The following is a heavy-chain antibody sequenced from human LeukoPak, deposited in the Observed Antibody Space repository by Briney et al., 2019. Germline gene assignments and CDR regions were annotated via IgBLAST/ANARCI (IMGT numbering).Heavy chain of an antibody. CDR2: INHSGST. D-gene: IGHD3-22*01. CDR1: GFPFSIYW. J-gene: IGHJ4*02. CDR3: ARWRDYYDSSGTSDYFDY. V-gene: IGHV4-34*01. Sequence: TGGSLRLSCAASGFPFSIYWMSWIRQPPGKGLEWIGEINHSGSTNYNPSLKSRVTISVDTSKNQFSLKLSSVTAADTAVYYCARWRDYYDSSGTSDYFDYWGQGTLVTVSS.